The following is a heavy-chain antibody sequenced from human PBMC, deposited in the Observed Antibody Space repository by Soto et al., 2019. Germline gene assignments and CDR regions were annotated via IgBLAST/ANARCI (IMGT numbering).Heavy chain of an antibody. CDR3: ARDHGYSYGYVAFDI. D-gene: IGHD5-18*01. J-gene: IGHJ3*02. CDR2: INAGNGNT. V-gene: IGHV1-3*01. Sequence: QVQLVQSGAEVKKPGASVKVSCKASGYTFTSYAMHWVRQAPGQRLEWMGWINAGNGNTKYSQKFQGRVTITRGTSASTAYMELSSLRSEDTAVYYCARDHGYSYGYVAFDIWGQGTMVTVSS. CDR1: GYTFTSYA.